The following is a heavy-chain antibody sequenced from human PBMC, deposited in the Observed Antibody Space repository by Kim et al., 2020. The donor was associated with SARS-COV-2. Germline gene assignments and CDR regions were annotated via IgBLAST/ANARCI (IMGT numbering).Heavy chain of an antibody. CDR1: GFTFSSYS. CDR3: ARDGSSTSWGNWFDP. V-gene: IGHV3-21*01. J-gene: IGHJ5*02. Sequence: GGSLRRSCAASGFTFSSYSMNWVRQAPGKGLEWVSSISSSSSYIYYADSVKGRFTISRDNAKNSLYLQMNSLRAEDTAVYYCARDGSSTSWGNWFDPWGQGTLVTVSS. CDR2: ISSSSSYI. D-gene: IGHD2-2*01.